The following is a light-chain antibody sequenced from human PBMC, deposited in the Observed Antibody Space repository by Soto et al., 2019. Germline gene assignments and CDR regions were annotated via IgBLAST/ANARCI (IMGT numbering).Light chain of an antibody. CDR3: QQSYSTLWT. CDR2: AAS. V-gene: IGKV1-39*01. CDR1: QSISSY. J-gene: IGKJ1*01. Sequence: DIQMTQSPSSLSASVGDRVTITCRASQSISSYLNWYQQKPGKAPKLLICAASSLQSGVPSRFSDSGSGTDFTLTISSLQPEDFATYYCQQSYSTLWTFGQGTKVDIK.